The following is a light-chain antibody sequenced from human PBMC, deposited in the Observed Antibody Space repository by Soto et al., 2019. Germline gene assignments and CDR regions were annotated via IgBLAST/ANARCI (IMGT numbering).Light chain of an antibody. CDR1: QNINNY. J-gene: IGKJ5*01. Sequence: QLTQSPSSLSASVGDRVTIACHASQNINNYLNWYQQKPGRAPKLLIYDASNLEAGVPSRFRGSGSGTDFTFTISRLQPEDIATYYCQQYENLPTFGQGTRLEI. V-gene: IGKV1-33*01. CDR2: DAS. CDR3: QQYENLPT.